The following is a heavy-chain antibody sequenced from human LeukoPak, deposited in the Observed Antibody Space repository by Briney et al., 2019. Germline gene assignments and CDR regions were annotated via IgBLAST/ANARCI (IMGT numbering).Heavy chain of an antibody. D-gene: IGHD5-18*01. J-gene: IGHJ4*02. V-gene: IGHV3-23*01. CDR3: AKDPGYNYGNYFDY. CDR2: ISGSGGST. CDR1: GFPFSTYS. Sequence: GGSLRLSCAASGFPFSTYSMHWVRQAPGKGLEWVSAISGSGGSTYYADSVKGRFTISRDNSKNTLYLQMNSLRAEDTALYYCAKDPGYNYGNYFDYWGQGTLVTVSS.